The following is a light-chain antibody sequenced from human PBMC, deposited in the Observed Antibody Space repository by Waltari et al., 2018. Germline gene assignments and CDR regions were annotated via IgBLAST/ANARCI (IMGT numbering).Light chain of an antibody. CDR1: QGISNC. J-gene: IGKJ5*01. Sequence: DIQMTQSPSSVSASVGDRLTITWRASQGISNCLAWYQQKPGKAPKLLIYAASVLEIGVPTRFSGSGSATDFTLTISSLQPEDFATYYCQQANGFLTFGQGTRLDI. V-gene: IGKV1-12*01. CDR2: AAS. CDR3: QQANGFLT.